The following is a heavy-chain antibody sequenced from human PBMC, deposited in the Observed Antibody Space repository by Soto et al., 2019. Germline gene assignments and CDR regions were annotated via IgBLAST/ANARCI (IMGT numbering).Heavy chain of an antibody. Sequence: GSGPTLVNPTQTLTLTCTFSGFSLSTSGMCVSWIRQPPGKALERLARIDWDDDKYYSTSLKTRLTISKDTSKNQVVLTMTNMGPVDTATYYCARIRLGRLYNWNDDLYYYYMDVWGKGTTVTVSS. CDR2: IDWDDDK. CDR3: ARIRLGRLYNWNDDLYYYYMDV. V-gene: IGHV2-70*11. CDR1: GFSLSTSGMC. J-gene: IGHJ6*03. D-gene: IGHD1-1*01.